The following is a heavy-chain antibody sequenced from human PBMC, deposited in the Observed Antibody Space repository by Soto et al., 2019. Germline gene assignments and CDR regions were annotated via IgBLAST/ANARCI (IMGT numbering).Heavy chain of an antibody. D-gene: IGHD5-18*01. CDR2: SRNKANSYTT. Sequence: PGGSLRLSCAASGVTFSDHFMDWVRQAPGKGLEWVVRSRNKANSYTTEYAASVKGRFTISRDDSKNSLYLQMISLKTEDTAVYYCTRSGYTLGYPGYWGQGTQVTVSS. CDR1: GVTFSDHF. V-gene: IGHV3-72*01. CDR3: TRSGYTLGYPGY. J-gene: IGHJ4*02.